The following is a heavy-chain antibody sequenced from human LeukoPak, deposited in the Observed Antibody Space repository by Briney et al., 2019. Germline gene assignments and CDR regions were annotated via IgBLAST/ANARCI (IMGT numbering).Heavy chain of an antibody. CDR1: GGTFSSYA. D-gene: IGHD5-18*01. Sequence: SVKVSCKASGGTFSSYAISWVRQAPGQGLEWMGGIIPIFGTANYAQKFQGRVTITADESTSTAYMELSSLRSEDTAVYYCARLGISPWIQLWIDYWGQGTLVTVSS. J-gene: IGHJ4*02. CDR2: IIPIFGTA. CDR3: ARLGISPWIQLWIDY. V-gene: IGHV1-69*01.